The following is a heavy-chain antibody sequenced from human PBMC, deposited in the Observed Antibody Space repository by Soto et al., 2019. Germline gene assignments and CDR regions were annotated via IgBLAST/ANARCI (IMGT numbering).Heavy chain of an antibody. D-gene: IGHD2-15*01. J-gene: IGHJ4*02. V-gene: IGHV3-23*01. CDR3: AKGGGYCSGGSCNVSPGSD. Sequence: EVQLLESGGGLVQPGGSLRLSCAASGFNFRNYAMSWVRQVPGKGLEWVSAISRNGDATYYADSVKGRFTISRDNSKNTLYLQMNSLRAEDPATYLSAKGGGYCSGGSCNVSPGSDWGPGTLVTVSS. CDR2: ISRNGDAT. CDR1: GFNFRNYA.